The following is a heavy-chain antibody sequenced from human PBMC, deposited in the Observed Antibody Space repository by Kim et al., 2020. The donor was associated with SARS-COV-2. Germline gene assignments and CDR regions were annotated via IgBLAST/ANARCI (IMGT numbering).Heavy chain of an antibody. V-gene: IGHV3-9*01. CDR3: AKDMLFVGIGWFDP. Sequence: GGSLRLSCAASGFTFGDYAMHWVRQAPGKGLEWVSGISWNSGSIGYADSVKGRFTISRDNAKNSLYLQMNSLRAEDTALYYCAKDMLFVGIGWFDPWGQGTLVTVSS. D-gene: IGHD1-20*01. J-gene: IGHJ5*02. CDR1: GFTFGDYA. CDR2: ISWNSGSI.